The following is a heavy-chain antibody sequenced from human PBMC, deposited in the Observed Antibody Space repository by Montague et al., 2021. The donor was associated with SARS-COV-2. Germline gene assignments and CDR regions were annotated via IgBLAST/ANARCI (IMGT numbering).Heavy chain of an antibody. CDR3: ARGSGWRENAFDV. J-gene: IGHJ3*01. CDR1: GGSISSYY. Sequence: SETLSLTCTVSGGSISSYYWSWTRHPPGTGLEWSGYIYYSRSTNYNPSPQSRVTISVDTSKNQFSLKLSAVTAADTAVYYCARGSGWRENAFDVWGQGTMVTVSS. V-gene: IGHV4-59*01. CDR2: IYYSRST. D-gene: IGHD6-25*01.